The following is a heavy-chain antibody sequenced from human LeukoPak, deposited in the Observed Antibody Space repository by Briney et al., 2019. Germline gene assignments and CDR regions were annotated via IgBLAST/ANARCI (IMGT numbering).Heavy chain of an antibody. CDR3: ARDLTGTLFDY. D-gene: IGHD2-8*02. Sequence: PGGSLRLSCAASGFTFSIYWMHWVRQVPGKGLVWVSRINSDGSDTNYADSVKGRFTISRDNAKSTVYLQMNSLGLEDTAVYFCARDLTGTLFDYWGQGNLVTVSS. CDR2: INSDGSDT. V-gene: IGHV3-74*01. CDR1: GFTFSIYW. J-gene: IGHJ4*02.